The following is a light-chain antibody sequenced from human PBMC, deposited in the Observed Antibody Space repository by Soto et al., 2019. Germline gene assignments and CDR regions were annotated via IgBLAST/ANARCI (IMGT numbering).Light chain of an antibody. CDR1: SSDVGAYNY. Sequence: QSVLTQPASVSGSPGQSITISCTGTSSDVGAYNYVSWYQQHPGKVPKLMIYDVGDRPSGVSNRFSGSKSGNTASLTISGLQAEDEADYYCSSFTRSNSYVFGTGTKLTVL. CDR2: DVG. CDR3: SSFTRSNSYV. J-gene: IGLJ1*01. V-gene: IGLV2-14*03.